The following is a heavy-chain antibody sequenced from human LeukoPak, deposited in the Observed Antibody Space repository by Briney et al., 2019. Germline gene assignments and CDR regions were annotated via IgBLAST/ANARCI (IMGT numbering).Heavy chain of an antibody. CDR1: GGSFSGYY. D-gene: IGHD6-19*01. J-gene: IGHJ4*02. CDR2: INHSGST. Sequence: SETLSLTCAVYGGSFSGYYWSWIRQPPGKGLEWIGEINHSGSTNYNPSLKSRVTISVDTSKNQFSLKLSSVTAADTAVYYCARRGIAVAGSTGFDYWGQGTLVTVSS. CDR3: ARRGIAVAGSTGFDY. V-gene: IGHV4-34*01.